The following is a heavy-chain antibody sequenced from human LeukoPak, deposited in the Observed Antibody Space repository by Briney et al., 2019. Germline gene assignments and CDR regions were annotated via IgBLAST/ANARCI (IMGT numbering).Heavy chain of an antibody. CDR2: INHSGST. D-gene: IGHD3-10*01. CDR1: GVSFSGYY. CDR3: AGENYYGSGSYSY. V-gene: IGHV4-34*01. J-gene: IGHJ4*02. Sequence: QTSETLSLTCAVYGVSFSGYYWSWIRQPPGKGLEWIGEINHSGSTNYNPSLKSRVTISVDTSKNQFSLKLSSVTAADTAVYYCAGENYYGSGSYSYWGQGTLVTVSS.